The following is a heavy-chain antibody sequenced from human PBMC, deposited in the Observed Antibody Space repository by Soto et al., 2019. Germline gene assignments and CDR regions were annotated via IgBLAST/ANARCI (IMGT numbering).Heavy chain of an antibody. CDR3: AKSSTRSHGYYYYYMDV. CDR1: GFTFSSYA. CDR2: ISGSGGST. D-gene: IGHD2-2*01. V-gene: IGHV3-23*01. J-gene: IGHJ6*03. Sequence: GGSLRLSCAASGFTFSSYAMSWVRQAPGKGLEWVSAISGSGGSTYYADSVKGRFTISRDNSKNTLYLQTNSLRAEDTAVYYCAKSSTRSHGYYYYYMDVWGKGTTVTVSS.